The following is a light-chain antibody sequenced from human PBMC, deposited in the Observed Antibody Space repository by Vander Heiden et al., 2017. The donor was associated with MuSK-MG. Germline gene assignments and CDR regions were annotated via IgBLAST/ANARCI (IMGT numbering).Light chain of an antibody. CDR1: SSDVGSSDR. CDR2: EVN. V-gene: IGLV2-18*02. J-gene: IGLJ2*01. CDR3: SSYTYSATVI. Sequence: QSALTQPPSVSGSPGQSVTISCTGTSSDVGSSDRVSWYQQPPGTAPKLIIFEVNSRPSGVPDRFSGSKSGNTASLTISGLQAEDEAYYYCSSYTYSATVIFGGGTKLTGL.